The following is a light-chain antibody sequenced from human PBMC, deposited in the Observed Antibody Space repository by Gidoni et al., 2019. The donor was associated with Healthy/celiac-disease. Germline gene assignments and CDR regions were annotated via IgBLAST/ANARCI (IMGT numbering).Light chain of an antibody. CDR3: QQYYSTPGT. CDR1: QSVLYSSNNKNY. V-gene: IGKV4-1*01. CDR2: WAS. J-gene: IGKJ2*02. Sequence: DIVMTQYPDHLAVSLGERATINCKSSQSVLYSSNNKNYLAWYQQKPGQPPKLLIYWASTPESGVPDLCSGSGSGTYFTLTISSLHAEDVAVYYCQQYYSTPGTFGQGTKLEIK.